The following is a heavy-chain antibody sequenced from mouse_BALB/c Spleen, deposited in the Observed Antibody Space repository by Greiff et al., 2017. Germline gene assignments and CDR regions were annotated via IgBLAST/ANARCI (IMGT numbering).Heavy chain of an antibody. CDR2: INPSTGYT. CDR1: GYTFTSYW. J-gene: IGHJ4*01. D-gene: IGHD3-1*01. V-gene: IGHV1-7*01. Sequence: VMLVESGAELAKPGASVKMSCKASGYTFTSYWMHWVKQRPGQGLEWIGYINPSTGYTEYNQKFKDKATLTADKSSSTAYMQLSSLTSEDSAVYYCARSRSSGYYYAMDYWGQGTSVTVSS. CDR3: ARSRSSGYYYAMDY.